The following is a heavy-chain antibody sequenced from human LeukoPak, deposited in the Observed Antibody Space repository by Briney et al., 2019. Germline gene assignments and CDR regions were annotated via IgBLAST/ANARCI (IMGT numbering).Heavy chain of an antibody. D-gene: IGHD3-10*02. V-gene: IGHV3-48*03. Sequence: GGSLRLSCAASGFTFSSYEMNWVRQAPGRGLEWVSYISSSGSTIYYADSVRGRFTISRDNAKNSLYLQMNSLRAEDTAVYYCAELGVTMIGGVWGKGTTVTISS. J-gene: IGHJ6*04. CDR3: AELGVTMIGGV. CDR2: ISSSGSTI. CDR1: GFTFSSYE.